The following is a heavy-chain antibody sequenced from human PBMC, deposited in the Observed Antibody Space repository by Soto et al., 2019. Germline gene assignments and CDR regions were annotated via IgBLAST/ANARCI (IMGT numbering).Heavy chain of an antibody. J-gene: IGHJ4*02. CDR2: ISVYNGNT. D-gene: IGHD2-8*01. CDR3: ARDGRNGGYFDY. V-gene: IGHV1-18*01. Sequence: ISWVRQAPGQGLEWMGWISVYNGNTNYAQKVQGRVTMTTDTSTSTAYMELRSLRSDDTAVYYCARDGRNGGYFDYWGQGTVVTVSS.